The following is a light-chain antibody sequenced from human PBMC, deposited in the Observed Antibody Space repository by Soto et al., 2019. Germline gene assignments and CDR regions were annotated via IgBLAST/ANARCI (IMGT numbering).Light chain of an antibody. V-gene: IGLV2-14*01. CDR1: SSDVGGYDY. J-gene: IGLJ2*01. CDR3: SSYTISSTVV. CDR2: DVN. Sequence: QSALTQPASVSGSPGQSIAISCTGTSSDVGGYDYVSWYQQHPGKAPKVIIYDVNNRPSGVSNRFSGSKSGNTASLTISGLQAEDEADYYCSSYTISSTVVFGGGTKLTVL.